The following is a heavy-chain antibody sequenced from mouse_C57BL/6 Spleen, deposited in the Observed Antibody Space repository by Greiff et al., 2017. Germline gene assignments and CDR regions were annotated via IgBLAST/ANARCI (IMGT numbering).Heavy chain of an antibody. Sequence: QVQLQQPGTELVKPGASVKLSCKASGYTFTSYWMHWVKQRPGQGLEWIGNINPSNGGTNYNEKFKSKATLTVDKSSSTAYMQLSSLTSEDSAVYYCARTIYYYGSSYGYFEVWGTGTTVTVAS. CDR3: ARTIYYYGSSYGYFEV. J-gene: IGHJ1*03. D-gene: IGHD1-1*01. CDR2: INPSNGGT. CDR1: GYTFTSYW. V-gene: IGHV1-53*01.